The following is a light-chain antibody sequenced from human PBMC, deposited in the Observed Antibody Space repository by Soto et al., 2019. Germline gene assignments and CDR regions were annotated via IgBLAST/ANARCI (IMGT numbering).Light chain of an antibody. J-gene: IGKJ4*01. V-gene: IGKV3-11*01. CDR1: QSVSSY. CDR2: DAS. Sequence: EIVLTQSPATLSLSPGERATLSCRASQSVSSYLAWYQQKPGQAPRLLIYDASNRAPGIPARFSGSGYGTDFTLTISSLEPEDFAVYYCQQRSNWPPTFGGGTKVEIK. CDR3: QQRSNWPPT.